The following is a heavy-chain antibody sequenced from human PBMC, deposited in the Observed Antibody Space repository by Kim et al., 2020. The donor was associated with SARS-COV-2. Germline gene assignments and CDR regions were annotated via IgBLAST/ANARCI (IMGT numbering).Heavy chain of an antibody. J-gene: IGHJ4*02. Sequence: SGPTLVNPTQTLTLTCTFSGFSLSTSGVGVGWIRQPPGKALEWLALIYWDDDKRYSPSLKSRLTITKDTSKNQVVLTMTNMDPVDTATYYCAHWRDQEGSHPGAIAARTYYFDYWGQGTLVTVSS. CDR1: GFSLSTSGVG. CDR3: AHWRDQEGSHPGAIAARTYYFDY. V-gene: IGHV2-5*02. CDR2: IYWDDDK. D-gene: IGHD6-6*01.